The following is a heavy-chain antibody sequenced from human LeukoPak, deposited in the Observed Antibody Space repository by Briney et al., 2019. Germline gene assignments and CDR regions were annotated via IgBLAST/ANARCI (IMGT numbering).Heavy chain of an antibody. Sequence: PGGSLRLSCAASGFTFSSYAMSWVRQAPGKGLEYVSAISSNGGSTYYANSVKGRFTISRDNSKNTLYLQMGSLRAEDMAVYYCVGWFGELHYWGQGTLVTVSS. CDR1: GFTFSSYA. V-gene: IGHV3-64*01. CDR3: VGWFGELHY. J-gene: IGHJ4*02. D-gene: IGHD3-10*01. CDR2: ISSNGGST.